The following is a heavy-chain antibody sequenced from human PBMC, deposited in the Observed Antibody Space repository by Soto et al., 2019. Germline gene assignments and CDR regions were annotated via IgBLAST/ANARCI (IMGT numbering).Heavy chain of an antibody. CDR3: ARGRKEQPVDYYYYYGMDV. CDR1: GYTFTGYY. J-gene: IGHJ6*02. D-gene: IGHD6-6*01. Sequence: VASVKVSCKASGYTFTGYYMHWVRQAPGQGLEWMGWINPNSGGTNYAQKFQGRVTMTRDTSISTAYMELSRLRSDDTAVYYCARGRKEQPVDYYYYYGMDVWGQGTTVTVSS. CDR2: INPNSGGT. V-gene: IGHV1-2*02.